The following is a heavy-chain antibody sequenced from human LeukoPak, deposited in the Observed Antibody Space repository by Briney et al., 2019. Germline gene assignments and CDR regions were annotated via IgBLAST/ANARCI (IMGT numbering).Heavy chain of an antibody. V-gene: IGHV1-2*02. CDR2: INPNSGGT. J-gene: IGHJ1*01. CDR3: ARGYPLSTTAAGTYFQH. D-gene: IGHD6-13*01. Sequence: EASVKVSCKASGYTFSGYYMHWVRQAPGQGLEWMGWINPNSGGTNYAQKFQGRVTMTGDTSISTAYMELSRLRSDDTAVYYCARGYPLSTTAAGTYFQHWGQGTLVTVSS. CDR1: GYTFSGYY.